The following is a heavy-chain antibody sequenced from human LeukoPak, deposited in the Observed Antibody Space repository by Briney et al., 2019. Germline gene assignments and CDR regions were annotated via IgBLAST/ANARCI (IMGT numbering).Heavy chain of an antibody. CDR3: ARAFSYYYGSGSYSYNWFDP. V-gene: IGHV4-39*07. CDR2: IYYSGST. D-gene: IGHD3-10*01. J-gene: IGHJ5*02. Sequence: SETLSLTCTVSGGSISSSSYYWGWIRQPPGKGLEWIGSIYYSGSTYYNPSLKSRVTISVDTSKNQFSLKLSSVTAADTAVYYCARAFSYYYGSGSYSYNWFDPWGQGTLVTVSS. CDR1: GGSISSSSYY.